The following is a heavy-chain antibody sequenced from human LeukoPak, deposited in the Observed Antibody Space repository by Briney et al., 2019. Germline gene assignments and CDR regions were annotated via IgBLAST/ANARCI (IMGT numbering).Heavy chain of an antibody. V-gene: IGHV4-59*01. D-gene: IGHD3-22*01. CDR3: ARDRVDSSGYYYYYGIDV. CDR2: IYYSGST. CDR1: GGSISSYY. J-gene: IGHJ6*02. Sequence: SETLSLTCSVSGGSISSYYWGWIRQPPGRGLEWIGYIYYSGSTNYNPSLKSRVTISVDTSKNQFSLKLSSVTAADTAIYYCARDRVDSSGYYYYYGIDVWGQGTAVTVSS.